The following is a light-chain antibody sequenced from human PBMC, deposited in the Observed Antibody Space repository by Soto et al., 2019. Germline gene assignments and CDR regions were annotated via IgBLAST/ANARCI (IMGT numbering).Light chain of an antibody. CDR3: GTWDSSLSAVV. CDR1: SSNIGNNY. CDR2: DNN. Sequence: QSVLTQPPSVSAAPGQKVTISCSGSSSNIGNNYVSWYQQLPGTAPKLLIYDNNKRPSGIPDRFSGSKSGTAATLCITGLQTGDEADYYCGTWDSSLSAVVFGGWTKLTVL. V-gene: IGLV1-51*01. J-gene: IGLJ2*01.